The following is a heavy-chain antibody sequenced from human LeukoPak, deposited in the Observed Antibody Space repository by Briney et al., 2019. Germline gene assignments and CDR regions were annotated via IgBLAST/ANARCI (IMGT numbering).Heavy chain of an antibody. CDR3: ATDLVAGMWFDP. CDR1: GYTLTELS. D-gene: IGHD6-19*01. V-gene: IGHV1-24*01. Sequence: ASVKVSCKVSGYTLTELSMHWVRQAPGKGLEWMGGFDPEDGETIYAQKFQGRVTMTEDTSTDTAYMELSSLRSEDTGVYYCATDLVAGMWFDPWGQGTLVTVSS. J-gene: IGHJ5*02. CDR2: FDPEDGET.